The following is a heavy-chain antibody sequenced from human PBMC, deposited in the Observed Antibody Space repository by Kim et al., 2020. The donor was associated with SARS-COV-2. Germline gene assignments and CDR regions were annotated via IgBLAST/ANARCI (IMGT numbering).Heavy chain of an antibody. CDR1: GYSFTSYD. J-gene: IGHJ3*01. D-gene: IGHD2-15*01. CDR2: MNPNSGNT. Sequence: ASVKVSCKASGYSFTSYDMNWVRQATGQGLEWMGWMNPNSGNTGFAQKFRDKITMTRNTSISTAYMELSSLTSEDTAVYYCARGRGYCSGGTCYPEGAFD. V-gene: IGHV1-8*01. CDR3: ARGRGYCSGGTCYPEGAFD.